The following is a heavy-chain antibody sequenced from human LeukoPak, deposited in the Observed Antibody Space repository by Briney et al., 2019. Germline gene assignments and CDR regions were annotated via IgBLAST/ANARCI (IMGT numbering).Heavy chain of an antibody. CDR2: INQDGSAK. D-gene: IGHD3-22*01. J-gene: IGHJ4*02. V-gene: IGHV3-7*01. CDR3: ARDRSSGCDY. Sequence: GGSLRFSCAASGFTFTTYWMTWVRQAPGKGLEWVANINQDGSAKYYVDSMKGRFTISRDNAKNSLYLQMNSLRAEDTAVYYCARDRSSGCDYWGQGILVSVSS. CDR1: GFTFTTYW.